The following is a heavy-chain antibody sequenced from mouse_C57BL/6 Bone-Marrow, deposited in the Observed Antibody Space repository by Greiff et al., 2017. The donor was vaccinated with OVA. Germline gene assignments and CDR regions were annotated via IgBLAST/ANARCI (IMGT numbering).Heavy chain of an antibody. V-gene: IGHV1-15*01. CDR1: GYTFPDYE. CDR2: FDPETGGP. J-gene: IGHJ4*01. CDR3: TRDYSNYYAMDY. Sequence: QVQLKESGAELVRPGASVTLSCKPSGYTFPDYEMHWVKQTPVHGLKGIGAFDPETGGPAYNKKFKGKAILTADKASSTAYMELRSRTSEDSAVYYCTRDYSNYYAMDYWGQGTSVTVSS. D-gene: IGHD2-5*01.